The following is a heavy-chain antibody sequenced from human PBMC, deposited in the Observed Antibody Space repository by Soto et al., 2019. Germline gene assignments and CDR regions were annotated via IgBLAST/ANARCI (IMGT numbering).Heavy chain of an antibody. D-gene: IGHD3-16*01. CDR1: GYTFTSYD. CDR3: ARQGEQSGQDFGRDV. CDR2: MSPNSGNT. V-gene: IGHV1-8*01. Sequence: QVQLVQSGAEVKKPGASVKVSCKASGYTFTSYDINWVRQATGQGLEWMGWMSPNSGNTGYAQKFKERDNMNRDTSISTAYMEGSSLRSEDTAVYYCARQGEQSGQDFGRDVWGQGTTVTVSS. J-gene: IGHJ6*02.